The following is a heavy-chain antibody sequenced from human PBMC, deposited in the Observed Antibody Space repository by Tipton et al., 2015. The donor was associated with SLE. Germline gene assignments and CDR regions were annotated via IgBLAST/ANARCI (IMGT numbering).Heavy chain of an antibody. J-gene: IGHJ3*02. D-gene: IGHD6-13*01. Sequence: GSLRLSCAASGFTFSSYWMHWVRQAPGKGLVWVSRINSDGSSTSYVDSVKGRFTISRDNAKNTLYLQMNSLRAEDTAVYYRAREGYSSSWYSAFDIWGQGTMVTVSS. CDR2: INSDGSST. CDR3: AREGYSSSWYSAFDI. CDR1: GFTFSSYW. V-gene: IGHV3-74*01.